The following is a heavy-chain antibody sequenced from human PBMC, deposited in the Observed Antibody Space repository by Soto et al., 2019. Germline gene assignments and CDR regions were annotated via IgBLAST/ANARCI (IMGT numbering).Heavy chain of an antibody. CDR1: GYSFTSYW. CDR3: ARGYGVLEWLLPPYYYYGMDV. Sequence: PGESLKISCKGSGYSFTSYWISWVRQMPGKGLEWMGRIDPSDSYTNYSPSFQGHVTISADKSISTAYLQWSSLKASDTAMYYCARGYGVLEWLLPPYYYYGMDVWGQGTTVTVSS. CDR2: IDPSDSYT. V-gene: IGHV5-10-1*01. J-gene: IGHJ6*02. D-gene: IGHD3-3*01.